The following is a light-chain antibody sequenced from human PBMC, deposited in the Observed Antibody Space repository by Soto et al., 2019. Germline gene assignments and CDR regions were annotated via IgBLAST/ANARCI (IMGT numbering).Light chain of an antibody. Sequence: DIVMTQSPDSLAVSLGERATINCKSSQSVLYSSNNKNNLAWYQQKPGQPPKLLIYWASTRESGVPDRFSGSGSGIDFTLTISGLQAEDVAVYYCQQYYSAPETFGQGTKVEIK. J-gene: IGKJ1*01. CDR3: QQYYSAPET. V-gene: IGKV4-1*01. CDR2: WAS. CDR1: QSVLYSSNNKNN.